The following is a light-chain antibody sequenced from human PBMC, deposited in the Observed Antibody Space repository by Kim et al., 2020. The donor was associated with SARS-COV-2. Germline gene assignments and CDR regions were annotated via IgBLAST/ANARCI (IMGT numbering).Light chain of an antibody. CDR3: QQYHSLPLT. CDR1: QDISVY. J-gene: IGKJ4*01. Sequence: AYVGDRVTITCQASQDISVYLHWYQHKPGKAPKPLIYDASTLEIGVPSRFGGSGSGTDFTLTISGVQAEDTATYYCQQYHSLPLTFGGGTKVDIK. V-gene: IGKV1-33*01. CDR2: DAS.